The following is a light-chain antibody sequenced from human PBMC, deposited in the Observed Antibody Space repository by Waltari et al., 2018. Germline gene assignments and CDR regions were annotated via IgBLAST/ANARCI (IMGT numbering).Light chain of an antibody. J-gene: IGLJ2*01. V-gene: IGLV2-23*01. Sequence: QSALTQPASVSGSPGQSITISCTGPSVIVWVYNLVPWYQQRPGEPPRLILYEGNRRPSGVSDRFSGSGSGNTASLTISGLQAEDEADYHCCSHASGASPFIRFGGGTKLAVL. CDR1: SVIVWVYNL. CDR3: CSHASGASPFIR. CDR2: EGN.